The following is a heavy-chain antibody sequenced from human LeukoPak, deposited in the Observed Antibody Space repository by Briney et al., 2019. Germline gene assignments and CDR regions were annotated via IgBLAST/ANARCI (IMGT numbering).Heavy chain of an antibody. J-gene: IGHJ3*02. CDR2: IQYDGSTT. CDR3: ARALVAGVTLNALDI. D-gene: IGHD2-15*01. V-gene: IGHV3-74*01. Sequence: GGSLRLSCAASGFSFSSSWMHWVRQAPGKGLVWVARIQYDGSTTNYADSVKGRFTISRDNAKKTLYVQMNSLRAEDTAVYYCARALVAGVTLNALDIWGRGTMVTVSS. CDR1: GFSFSSSW.